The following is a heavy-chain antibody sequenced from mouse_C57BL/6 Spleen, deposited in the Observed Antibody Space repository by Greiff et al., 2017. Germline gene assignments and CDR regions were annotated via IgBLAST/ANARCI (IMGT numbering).Heavy chain of an antibody. J-gene: IGHJ3*01. CDR2: IDPSDSYT. Sequence: VQLQQPGAELVKPGASVKMSCKASGYTFTSYWMQWVKQRPGQGLEWIGEIDPSDSYTNYNQKFKGKATLTVDTASSTAYMQLSSLTSEDSAVYYWTRAKSCAYWGQGTLVTVSA. CDR1: GYTFTSYW. CDR3: TRAKSCAY. D-gene: IGHD6-2*01. V-gene: IGHV1-50*01.